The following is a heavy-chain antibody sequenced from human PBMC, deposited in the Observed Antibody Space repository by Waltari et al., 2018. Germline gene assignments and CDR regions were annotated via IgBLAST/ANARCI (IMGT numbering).Heavy chain of an antibody. CDR1: GFTFDDYT. Sequence: EVQLVESGGVVVQPGGSLRLSCAASGFTFDDYTMHWVRQAPGKGLEWVSLISWDGGSTYYADAVKGRFPISRDNSKNSLYLQMNSLRTEDTALYYCAKDCIAAAGKGGCFDYWGQGTLVTVSS. CDR3: AKDCIAAAGKGGCFDY. J-gene: IGHJ4*02. V-gene: IGHV3-43*01. CDR2: ISWDGGST. D-gene: IGHD6-13*01.